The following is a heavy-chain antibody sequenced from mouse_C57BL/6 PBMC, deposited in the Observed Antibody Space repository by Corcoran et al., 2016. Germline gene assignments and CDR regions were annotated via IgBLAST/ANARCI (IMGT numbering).Heavy chain of an antibody. J-gene: IGHJ4*01. Sequence: QIQLVQSGPELKKPGETVKISCKASGSTFTTYGMSWVKQAPGKGLKWLGRINTSSGVPTYADDFKGRFAFSLDTSASTAYLQTNNLKNEDTATDVCARLDNYGGDMDYWGQGTSGTVSS. V-gene: IGHV9-3*01. D-gene: IGHD1-1*01. CDR2: INTSSGVP. CDR3: ARLDNYGGDMDY. CDR1: GSTFTTYG.